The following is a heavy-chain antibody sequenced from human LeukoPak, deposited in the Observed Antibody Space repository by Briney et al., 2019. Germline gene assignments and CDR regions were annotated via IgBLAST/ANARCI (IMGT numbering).Heavy chain of an antibody. J-gene: IGHJ3*02. D-gene: IGHD2-21*02. V-gene: IGHV4-61*01. Sequence: SETLSLTCIVSGGSVSSGSYYWSWIRQPPGKGLEWIGYIYYSGSTNYNPSLKSRVTISVDTSKNQFSLKLSSVTAADTAVYYCARERNCGGDCYIDAFDIWGQGTMVTVSS. CDR2: IYYSGST. CDR1: GGSVSSGSYY. CDR3: ARERNCGGDCYIDAFDI.